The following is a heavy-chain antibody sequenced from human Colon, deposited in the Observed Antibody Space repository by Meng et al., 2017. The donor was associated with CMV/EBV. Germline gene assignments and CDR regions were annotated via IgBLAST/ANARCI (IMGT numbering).Heavy chain of an antibody. CDR2: IIPILGIA. J-gene: IGHJ4*02. CDR3: ASEDVVVPAVLDY. V-gene: IGHV1-69*10. CDR1: GGTFSSYA. Sequence: GGSLRLSCKASGGTFSSYAISWVRQAPGQGLEWMGGIIPILGIANYAQKFQGRVTITADKSTSTAYMELSSLRSEDTAVYYCASEDVVVPAVLDYWGQGTLVTVSS. D-gene: IGHD2-2*01.